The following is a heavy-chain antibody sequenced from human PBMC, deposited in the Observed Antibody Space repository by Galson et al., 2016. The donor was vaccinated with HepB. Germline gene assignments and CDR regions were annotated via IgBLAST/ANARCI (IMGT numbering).Heavy chain of an antibody. CDR3: ARDAVDYDDPDGHYYGLDV. Sequence: SVKVSCKASGYSFMSYNLHWVRQAPGQSLEWMGWINVANGNTKYSQKFQGRVTITRDTPANKVYMEMGSLRYEDRAVYYCARDAVDYDDPDGHYYGLDVWGQGTTVTVSS. J-gene: IGHJ6*02. V-gene: IGHV1-3*01. CDR1: GYSFMSYN. D-gene: IGHD4-17*01. CDR2: INVANGNT.